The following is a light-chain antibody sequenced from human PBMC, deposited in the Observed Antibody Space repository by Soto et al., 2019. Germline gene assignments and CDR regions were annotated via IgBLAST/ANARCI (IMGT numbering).Light chain of an antibody. J-gene: IGKJ1*01. V-gene: IGKV1-39*01. Sequence: DIRMTQSRSSLSASVGDVLAITCRASQSISSYVSWYQQKPGKAPKLLIYAASRLQSGVPSRFSGSRSGTDFTLTISSLQPEDFATYYCQQSYSRVTFGQGTKVDIK. CDR1: QSISSY. CDR2: AAS. CDR3: QQSYSRVT.